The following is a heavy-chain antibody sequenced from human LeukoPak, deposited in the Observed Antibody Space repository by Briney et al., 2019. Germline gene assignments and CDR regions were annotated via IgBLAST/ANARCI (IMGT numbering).Heavy chain of an antibody. CDR3: ARVIGGYEPPRFDP. Sequence: ASVKVSCKASGYTFTSYDINWVRQATGQGLEWMGWMNPNSGNTGYAQKFQGRVTMTRNTSISTAYMELSSLRSEDTAVYYCARVIGGYEPPRFDPWGQGTLVTVSS. V-gene: IGHV1-8*01. CDR1: GYTFTSYD. J-gene: IGHJ5*02. CDR2: MNPNSGNT. D-gene: IGHD5-12*01.